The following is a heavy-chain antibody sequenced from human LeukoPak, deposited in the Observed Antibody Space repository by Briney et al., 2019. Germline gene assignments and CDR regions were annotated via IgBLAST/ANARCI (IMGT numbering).Heavy chain of an antibody. Sequence: PGGSLRLSCAAFGFTSSRFNMNWVRQAPGKGLEWVSSISSTSSLIWYVDSLKGRFTISRDNAKNSLYLQKYSWRAEDTAIYYCARYNSGWNDYWGQGTLVTVSS. CDR2: ISSTSSLI. CDR1: GFTSSRFN. V-gene: IGHV3-21*01. CDR3: ARYNSGWNDY. J-gene: IGHJ4*02. D-gene: IGHD6-19*01.